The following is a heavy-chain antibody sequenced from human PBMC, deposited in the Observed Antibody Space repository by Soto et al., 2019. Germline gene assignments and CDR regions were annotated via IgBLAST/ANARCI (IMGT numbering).Heavy chain of an antibody. J-gene: IGHJ5*02. CDR2: IYYSGST. CDR1: GGSISSYY. V-gene: IGHV4-59*01. D-gene: IGHD3-16*02. Sequence: PSETLSLTCTVSGGSISSYYWSWIRQPAGKGLEWIGYIYYSGSTNYNPSLKSRVTISVDTSKNQFSLKLSSVTAADTAVYYCARSMITFGGVIVQYNWFDPWGHRTLVNV. CDR3: ARSMITFGGVIVQYNWFDP.